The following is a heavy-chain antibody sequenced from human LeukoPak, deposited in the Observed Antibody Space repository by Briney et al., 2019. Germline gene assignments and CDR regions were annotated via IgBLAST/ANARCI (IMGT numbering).Heavy chain of an antibody. Sequence: ASVKVSCKASGYTFTGYHIHWVRQAPGQGLEWMGRINPYSGDTNFAQKFQGRVTMTRDTSITTAYMELSRLRSDDTAVYYCARDSQKIFDYWGQGTQVTVSS. J-gene: IGHJ4*02. CDR1: GYTFTGYH. CDR3: ARDSQKIFDY. CDR2: INPYSGDT. V-gene: IGHV1-2*06.